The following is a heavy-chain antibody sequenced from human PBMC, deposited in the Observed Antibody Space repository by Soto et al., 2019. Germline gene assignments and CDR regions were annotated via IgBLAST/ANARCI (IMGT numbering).Heavy chain of an antibody. D-gene: IGHD4-17*01. CDR3: ARDRSVTTEILDF. J-gene: IGHJ4*02. CDR2: ISTSSKTI. Sequence: GGSLRLSCAASGFSFSSYTMNWVRQAPGKGLEWVSYISTSSKTIYYADSVKGRFTISRDNAKNSLYLQMNSLRDEDTAFFYCARDRSVTTEILDFWGPGTLVTVSS. CDR1: GFSFSSYT. V-gene: IGHV3-48*02.